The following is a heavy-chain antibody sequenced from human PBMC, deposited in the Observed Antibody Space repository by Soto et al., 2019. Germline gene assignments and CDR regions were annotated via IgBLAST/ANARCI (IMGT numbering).Heavy chain of an antibody. CDR2: IYYDGSA. CDR1: GGAISSSTYY. CDR3: ARVVGGYYYGMDV. D-gene: IGHD2-2*01. J-gene: IGHJ6*01. V-gene: IGHV4-39*07. Sequence: SETLSLTCTVSGGAISSSTYYRCWIRHPPGKGLECVGTIYYDGSAYYNPSLKSRVTISVDTSKNQFSLKLSSVTAADTAVYYCARVVGGYYYGMDVWGQGTTVTVSS.